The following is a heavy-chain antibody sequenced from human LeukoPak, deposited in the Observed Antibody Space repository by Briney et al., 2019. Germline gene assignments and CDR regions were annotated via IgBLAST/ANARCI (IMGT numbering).Heavy chain of an antibody. V-gene: IGHV4-39*01. CDR1: GGSISSSSYY. D-gene: IGHD3-3*01. CDR3: ASHLEGITIFGVVSYYFDY. J-gene: IGHJ4*02. Sequence: SETLSLTCTVSGGSISSSSYYWGWLRQPPGKGLEWLGSIYYSVSTYYNPSLKSRVTISVDTSKNQFSLKLSSVTAADTAVYYCASHLEGITIFGVVSYYFDYWGQGTLVTVSS. CDR2: IYYSVST.